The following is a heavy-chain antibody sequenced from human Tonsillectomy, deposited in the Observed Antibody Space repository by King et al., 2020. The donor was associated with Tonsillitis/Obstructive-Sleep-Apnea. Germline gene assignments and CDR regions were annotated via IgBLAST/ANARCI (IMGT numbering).Heavy chain of an antibody. CDR1: GGSISSGGYY. Sequence: VQLQESGPGLVKPSQTLSLTCTVSGGSISSGGYYWTWIRQHPGKGLEWIGYICDSGSTYYNPSLKSRVTISVDTSKNHFFLRLSSVTAADTAVYYCASEVTTGAFDYWGQGTLVTVSS. CDR2: ICDSGST. D-gene: IGHD4-17*01. V-gene: IGHV4-31*03. J-gene: IGHJ4*02. CDR3: ASEVTTGAFDY.